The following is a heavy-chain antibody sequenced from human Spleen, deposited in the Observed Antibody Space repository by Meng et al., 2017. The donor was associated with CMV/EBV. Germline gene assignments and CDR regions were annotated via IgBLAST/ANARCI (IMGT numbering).Heavy chain of an antibody. J-gene: IGHJ4*02. V-gene: IGHV6-1*01. CDR2: TYYRSRWYS. CDR1: GDSVSSNNVA. CDR3: ARTERWLMDY. D-gene: IGHD6-19*01. Sequence: CAISGDSVSSNNVAWNWIRQSPSRGLEWLGRTYYRSRWYSEYAVSVKSRLTINPDTTRNQFSLHLKSVTPEDTAVYYCARTERWLMDYWGQGTLVTVS.